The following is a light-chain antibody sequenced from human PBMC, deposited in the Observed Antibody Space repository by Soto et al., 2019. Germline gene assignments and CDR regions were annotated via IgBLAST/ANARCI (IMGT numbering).Light chain of an antibody. CDR1: SSDVGGYNY. J-gene: IGLJ2*01. CDR2: EVT. CDR3: SSYTSSGTLV. V-gene: IGLV2-14*01. Sequence: QSALTQPASVSASPGQSITISCTGTSSDVGGYNYVSWYQQHPAKAPKLMIYEVTNRPSGVSNRFSGSKSGNTASLTISGLQADDEADYYCSSYTSSGTLVFGGGTQLTVL.